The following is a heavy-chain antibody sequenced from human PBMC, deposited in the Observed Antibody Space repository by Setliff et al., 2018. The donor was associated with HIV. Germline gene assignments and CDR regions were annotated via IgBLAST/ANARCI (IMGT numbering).Heavy chain of an antibody. CDR3: ARQKTVTTYFDY. CDR2: IYYSGST. CDR1: GGSISSSVYY. V-gene: IGHV4-39*01. D-gene: IGHD4-17*01. J-gene: IGHJ4*02. Sequence: SETLSLTCTVSGGSISSSVYYWGWIRQPPGKGLEWIGNIYYSGSTYYNPSLQSRVTISVDTSKNQFSLKLSSVTAADTAVYYCARQKTVTTYFDYWGQGTLVTVSS.